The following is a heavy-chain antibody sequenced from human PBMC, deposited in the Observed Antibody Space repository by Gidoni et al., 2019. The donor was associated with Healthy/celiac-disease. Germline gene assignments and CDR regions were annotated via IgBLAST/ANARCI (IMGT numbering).Heavy chain of an antibody. CDR1: GGSVSSGSYY. Sequence: QVQLQESGPGLVKPSETLSLTCTVPGGSVSSGSYYWSWIRQPPGKGLVWIGYIYYSGSTNYNPSLKSRVTISVDTSKNQFSLKLSSVTAADTAVYYCARGDIVATIPPAHFDYWGQGTLVTVSS. J-gene: IGHJ4*02. CDR3: ARGDIVATIPPAHFDY. V-gene: IGHV4-61*01. CDR2: IYYSGST. D-gene: IGHD5-12*01.